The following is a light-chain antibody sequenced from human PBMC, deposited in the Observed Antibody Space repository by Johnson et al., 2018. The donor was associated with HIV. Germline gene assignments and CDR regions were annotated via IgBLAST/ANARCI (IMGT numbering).Light chain of an antibody. CDR2: DNN. J-gene: IGLJ1*01. Sequence: QSVLTQPPSVSAAPGQKVTISCSGSSSNIGNNYVSWYQQLPGTAPKLLIYDNNKRPSGIPDRFSASKSGTSATLGITGLQTGDEADYYCGTWDSSLSADGFGTGTKVTVL. CDR3: GTWDSSLSADG. V-gene: IGLV1-51*01. CDR1: SSNIGNNY.